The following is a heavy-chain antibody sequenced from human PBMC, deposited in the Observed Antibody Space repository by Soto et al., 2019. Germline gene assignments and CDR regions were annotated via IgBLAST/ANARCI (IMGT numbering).Heavy chain of an antibody. CDR1: GYTFTGYY. J-gene: IGHJ6*02. CDR3: ARDMSYGGNFYYYYYGMDV. Sequence: QVQLVQSGAEVKKPGASVKVSCKASGYTFTGYYMHWVRQAPGQGLEWMGRINPNSGGTNYAQKFQGLVTMTRDTSISTAYMERSRLRSDDTAVYYCARDMSYGGNFYYYYYGMDVWGQGTTVTVSS. D-gene: IGHD4-17*01. CDR2: INPNSGGT. V-gene: IGHV1-2*04.